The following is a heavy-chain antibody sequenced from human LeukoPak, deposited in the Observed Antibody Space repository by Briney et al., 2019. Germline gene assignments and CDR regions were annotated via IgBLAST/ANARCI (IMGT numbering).Heavy chain of an antibody. J-gene: IGHJ4*02. CDR1: GGTLSSYA. CDR2: IIPIFAIV. Sequence: ASVKVSCKASGGTLSSYALNWVRQAPGQGLEWIGRIIPIFAIVNYAQNFQGSVTITADKSTNTAYMELSSLRFEDTAFYYCARADSSGYSLDENFDYWGQGTLVTVSS. V-gene: IGHV1-69*04. D-gene: IGHD3-22*01. CDR3: ARADSSGYSLDENFDY.